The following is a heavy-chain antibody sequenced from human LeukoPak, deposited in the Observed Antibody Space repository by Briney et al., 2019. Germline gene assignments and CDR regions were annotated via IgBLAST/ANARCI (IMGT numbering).Heavy chain of an antibody. Sequence: SETLSLTCAVYGGSFSGYYWSWIRQPPGKGLEWIGEINHSGSTNYNPSLKSRVTISVDTSKNQFSLKLSSVTAADTAVYYCARGLRYFDWLRTYYFDYWGQGTLVTVSS. CDR1: GGSFSGYY. J-gene: IGHJ4*02. D-gene: IGHD3-9*01. V-gene: IGHV4-34*01. CDR2: INHSGST. CDR3: ARGLRYFDWLRTYYFDY.